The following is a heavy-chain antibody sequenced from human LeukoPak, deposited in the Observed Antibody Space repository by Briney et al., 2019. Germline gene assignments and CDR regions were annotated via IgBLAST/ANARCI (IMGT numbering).Heavy chain of an antibody. V-gene: IGHV4-30-4*01. Sequence: TASETLSLTCTVSGGSVSSGDYYWSWIRQPPGKGLEWIGYIYYSGSTYYNPSLKSRVTISVDTSKNQFSLKLSSVTAADTAVYYCARDCSSTSCSDAFDIWGQGTMVTVSS. J-gene: IGHJ3*02. D-gene: IGHD2-2*01. CDR1: GGSVSSGDYY. CDR3: ARDCSSTSCSDAFDI. CDR2: IYYSGST.